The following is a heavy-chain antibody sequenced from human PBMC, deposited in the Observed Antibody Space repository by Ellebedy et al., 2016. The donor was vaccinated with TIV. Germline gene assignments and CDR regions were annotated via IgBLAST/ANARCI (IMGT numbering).Heavy chain of an antibody. Sequence: GESLKISCAASGFTFTDYAMNWVCQAPGKGLEWVSSISTSSSHIFQADSVKGRVTISRDYAQNSLYLQMNSLTAEDTAFYYCARDKRESGFGVWGQGTLVTVSS. V-gene: IGHV3-21*01. CDR1: GFTFTDYA. J-gene: IGHJ4*02. D-gene: IGHD3-22*01. CDR3: ARDKRESGFGV. CDR2: ISTSSSHI.